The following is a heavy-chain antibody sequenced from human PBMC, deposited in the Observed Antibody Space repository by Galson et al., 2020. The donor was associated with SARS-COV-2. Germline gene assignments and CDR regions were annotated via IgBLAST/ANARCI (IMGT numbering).Heavy chain of an antibody. D-gene: IGHD6-19*01. CDR3: ARDPVGVERWLLYYFDY. J-gene: IGHJ4*02. CDR1: GYTFTGYY. V-gene: IGHV1-2*02. Sequence: ASVKVSCKASGYTFTGYYMHWVRQAPGQGLEWMGWINPNSGGTNYAQKFQGRVTMTRDTSISTAYMELSRLRSDDTAVYYCARDPVGVERWLLYYFDYWGQGTLVTVSS. CDR2: INPNSGGT.